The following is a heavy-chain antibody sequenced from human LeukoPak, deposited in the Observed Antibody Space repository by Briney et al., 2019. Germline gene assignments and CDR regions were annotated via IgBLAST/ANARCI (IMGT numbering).Heavy chain of an antibody. CDR3: ARRPYYYDSSGYRDY. Sequence: SETLSLTCTVSGYSISSGYYWGWIRQPPGKGLEWIGSIYHSGSTYYNPSLKSRVTISVDTSKNQFSLKLSSVTAADTAVYYCARRPYYYDSSGYRDYWGQGTLVTVSS. CDR1: GYSISSGYY. J-gene: IGHJ4*02. CDR2: IYHSGST. D-gene: IGHD3-22*01. V-gene: IGHV4-38-2*02.